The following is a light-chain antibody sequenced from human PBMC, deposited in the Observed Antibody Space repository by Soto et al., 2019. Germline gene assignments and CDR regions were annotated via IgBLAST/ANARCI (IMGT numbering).Light chain of an antibody. CDR1: QSVNSN. J-gene: IGKJ4*01. V-gene: IGKV3-15*01. Sequence: EVVMTQSPTTLSVSPGERATLSCRASQSVNSNLAWYQQKPGQAPRLLIYGASTRATGIPARFSGSGSGTEFTLTISSLQSEDVAVYYCHQYNKWPPLTFGGGTKGEIK. CDR2: GAS. CDR3: HQYNKWPPLT.